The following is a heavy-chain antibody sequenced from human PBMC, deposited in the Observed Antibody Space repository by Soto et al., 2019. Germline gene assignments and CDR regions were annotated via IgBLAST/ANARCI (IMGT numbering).Heavy chain of an antibody. J-gene: IGHJ3*02. Sequence: QVQLVESGGGVVQPGRSLRLSCAASGFTFSSYGMHWVRQAPGKGLEWVAVIWYDGSNKYYADSVKGRFTISRDNSKNTLYLQMNSLRAEDTAVYYCARAKAPGPFDIWGQGTMVTVSS. CDR1: GFTFSSYG. CDR2: IWYDGSNK. CDR3: ARAKAPGPFDI. V-gene: IGHV3-33*01.